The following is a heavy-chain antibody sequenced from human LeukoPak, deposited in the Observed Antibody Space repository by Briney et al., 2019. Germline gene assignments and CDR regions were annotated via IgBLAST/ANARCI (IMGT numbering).Heavy chain of an antibody. Sequence: PGGSLRLSCAASGFTVSSYSMNWVRQAPGKGLEWVSSISSSSSSRYYGDSVKGRFTISRDNAKNSLYLQMNSLRADDTAVYYCVRTGWFGEKVDYWGQGTLVTVSS. CDR2: ISSSSSSR. CDR3: VRTGWFGEKVDY. V-gene: IGHV3-21*04. J-gene: IGHJ4*02. CDR1: GFTVSSYS. D-gene: IGHD3-10*01.